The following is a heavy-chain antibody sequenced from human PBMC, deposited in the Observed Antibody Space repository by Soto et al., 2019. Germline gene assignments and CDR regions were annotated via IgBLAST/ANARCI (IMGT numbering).Heavy chain of an antibody. V-gene: IGHV3-23*01. CDR2: ISGSGGST. CDR3: AKDPHHGYYGSGMTLLPEY. Sequence: GGSLRLSCAASGFTFSSYAMSWVRQAPGKGLEWVSAISGSGGSTYYADSVKGRFTISRDNSKNTLYLQMNSLRAEDTAVYYCAKDPHHGYYGSGMTLLPEYWGQGTLVTVSS. J-gene: IGHJ4*02. D-gene: IGHD3-10*01. CDR1: GFTFSSYA.